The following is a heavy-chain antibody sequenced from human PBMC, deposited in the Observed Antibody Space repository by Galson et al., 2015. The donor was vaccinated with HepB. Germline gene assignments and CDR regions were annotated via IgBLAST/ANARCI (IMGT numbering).Heavy chain of an antibody. CDR1: GYTFTSYG. D-gene: IGHD3-3*01. J-gene: IGHJ4*02. Sequence: SVKVSCKASGYTFTSYGISWVRQAPGQGLEWMGWISAYNGNTNYAQKLQGRVTMTTDTSTSTAYMELRSLRSDDTAVYYRARGYYDFWSGMYYFDYWGQGTLVTVSS. CDR3: ARGYYDFWSGMYYFDY. V-gene: IGHV1-18*01. CDR2: ISAYNGNT.